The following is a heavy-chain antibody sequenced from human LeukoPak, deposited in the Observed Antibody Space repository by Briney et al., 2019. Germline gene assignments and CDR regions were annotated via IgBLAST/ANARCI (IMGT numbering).Heavy chain of an antibody. CDR3: ARVGREVGARPGYYYYYMDV. J-gene: IGHJ6*03. Sequence: PSETLSLTCTVSGGSISRSSYCWGWIRQPPGKGLEWIGSIYYSGSTYYNPSLKSRVTISVDTSKNQFSLKLSSVTAADTAVYYCARVGREVGARPGYYYYYMDVWGKGTTVTVSS. D-gene: IGHD1-26*01. V-gene: IGHV4-39*07. CDR2: IYYSGST. CDR1: GGSISRSSYC.